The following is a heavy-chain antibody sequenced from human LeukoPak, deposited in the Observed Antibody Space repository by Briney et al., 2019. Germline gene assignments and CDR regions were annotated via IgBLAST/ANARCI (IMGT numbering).Heavy chain of an antibody. CDR2: INPSDGSA. V-gene: IGHV1-46*01. J-gene: IGHJ2*01. CDR1: GYTFTSNY. D-gene: IGHD3-22*01. CDR3: ARDRGKVVIATYWYFDL. Sequence: ASVKVSCKASGYTFTSNYMHWVRQAPGQGLEWMGIINPSDGSANSAQKFQGRVTMTRDTSTSTVYMELSSLRFEDTAVYYCARDRGKVVIATYWYFDLWGRGTLVTVSS.